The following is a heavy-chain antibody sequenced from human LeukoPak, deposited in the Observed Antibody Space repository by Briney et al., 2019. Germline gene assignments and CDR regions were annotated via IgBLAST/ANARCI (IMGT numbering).Heavy chain of an antibody. V-gene: IGHV1-69*04. CDR2: IIPILGIA. J-gene: IGHJ4*02. Sequence: SVKVSCKASGGTFSSYAISWVRQAPGQGLEWMGRIIPILGIANYAQKFQGRVTITADKSTSTAYMELSSLRSEDTAVYYCARVPIRDSNYYYYFDYWGQGTLVTVSS. D-gene: IGHD4-11*01. CDR3: ARVPIRDSNYYYYFDY. CDR1: GGTFSSYA.